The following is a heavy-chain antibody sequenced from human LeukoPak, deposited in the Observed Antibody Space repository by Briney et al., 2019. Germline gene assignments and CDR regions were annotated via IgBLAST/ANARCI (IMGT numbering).Heavy chain of an antibody. J-gene: IGHJ6*02. V-gene: IGHV4-34*01. CDR2: INHSGST. Sequence: SETLSLTCAVYGGSFSGYYWSWIRQPPGKGLEWIGEINHSGSTNYNPSLKSRVTISVDTSKNQFSLKLSSVTAADTAVYYCARDHSSGWSRSLYYYYGMDVWGQGTTVTVSS. D-gene: IGHD6-19*01. CDR3: ARDHSSGWSRSLYYYYGMDV. CDR1: GGSFSGYY.